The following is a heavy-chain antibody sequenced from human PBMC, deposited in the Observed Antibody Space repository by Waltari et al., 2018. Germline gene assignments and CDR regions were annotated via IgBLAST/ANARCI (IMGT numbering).Heavy chain of an antibody. J-gene: IGHJ6*02. Sequence: QVQLQQWGAGLLQPSETLSLTCAVHGGSFSGYYWSLTRPPPGKGLAWIGEINHSGSTNYNPSLKSRVTISVDTSKNQFSLKLSSVTAADTAVYYCARGLYYDFWSGSSKPSYYYYGMDVWGQGTTVTVSS. CDR1: GGSFSGYY. V-gene: IGHV4-34*01. D-gene: IGHD3-3*01. CDR2: INHSGST. CDR3: ARGLYYDFWSGSSKPSYYYYGMDV.